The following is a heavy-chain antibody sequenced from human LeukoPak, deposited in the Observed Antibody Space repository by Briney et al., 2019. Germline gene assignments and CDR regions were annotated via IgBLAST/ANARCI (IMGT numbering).Heavy chain of an antibody. J-gene: IGHJ4*02. Sequence: PSETLSLTCTVSGGSPSSYYRSWIRQRPGRGLEWIGYIYYSGSTKYNPSLKSRVTISGDTSKNQFSLKLSSVTAADTAVYYCGSGSYYFDYWGQGTLVTVST. D-gene: IGHD3-10*01. CDR3: GSGSYYFDY. CDR1: GGSPSSYY. CDR2: IYYSGST. V-gene: IGHV4-59*08.